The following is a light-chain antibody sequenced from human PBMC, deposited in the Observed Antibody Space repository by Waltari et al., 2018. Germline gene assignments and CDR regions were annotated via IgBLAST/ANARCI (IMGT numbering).Light chain of an antibody. CDR1: QSVSSK. V-gene: IGKV3-15*01. J-gene: IGKJ2*01. Sequence: EIVMTQSPATLSVSPGERATLYCRASQSVSSKLAWYQQKLGQAPRLLIYGASTRATGIPARFSGSGSGTEFTLTISSLQSEDFALYYCQQYNNWPPFTFGQGTKLEIK. CDR2: GAS. CDR3: QQYNNWPPFT.